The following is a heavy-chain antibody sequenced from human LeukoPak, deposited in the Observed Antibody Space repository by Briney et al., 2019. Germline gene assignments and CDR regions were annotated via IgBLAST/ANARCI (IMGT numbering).Heavy chain of an antibody. CDR2: ISYSGNT. CDR1: GVSISSSSFY. J-gene: IGHJ4*02. Sequence: SETLSLTCTVSGVSISSSSFYWGWIRQPPGKGLEWIGGISYSGNTYYNPSLKRRVTISVDTSKNQFSLKLISVTAADTAVYSCARAGAADGARYFDYWGQGSLVTVSS. CDR3: ARAGAADGARYFDY. D-gene: IGHD6-13*01. V-gene: IGHV4-39*01.